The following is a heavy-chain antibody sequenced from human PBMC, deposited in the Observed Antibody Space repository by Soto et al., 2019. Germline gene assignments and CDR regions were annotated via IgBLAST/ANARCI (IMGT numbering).Heavy chain of an antibody. CDR3: ARDRDVVVVAVYHGDYDY. V-gene: IGHV1-18*01. CDR1: GYTFTSYG. D-gene: IGHD2-15*01. J-gene: IGHJ4*02. CDR2: ISAYNGNT. Sequence: ASVKVSCKASGYTFTSYGISWVRQAPGQGLEWMGWISAYNGNTNYAQKLQGRVTMTTDTSTSTAYMELRSLRSDDTAVSYCARDRDVVVVAVYHGDYDYWGQGTLVTVSS.